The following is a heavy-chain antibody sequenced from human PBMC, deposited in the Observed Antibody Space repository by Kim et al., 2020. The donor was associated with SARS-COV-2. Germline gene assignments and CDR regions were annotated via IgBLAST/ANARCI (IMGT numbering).Heavy chain of an antibody. D-gene: IGHD6-13*01. CDR3: ARDVSRDYNWFDP. CDR2: ISSSSSYI. Sequence: GGSLRLSCAASGFTFSSYSMNWVRQAPGKGLEWVSSISSSSSYIYYADSVKGRFTISRDNAKNSLYLQMNSLRAEDTAVYYCARDVSRDYNWFDPWGQGTLVTVSS. CDR1: GFTFSSYS. J-gene: IGHJ5*02. V-gene: IGHV3-21*01.